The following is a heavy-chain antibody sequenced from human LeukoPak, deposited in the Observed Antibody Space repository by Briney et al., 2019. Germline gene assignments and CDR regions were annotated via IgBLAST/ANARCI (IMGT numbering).Heavy chain of an antibody. CDR3: ARVPHRQGDREDYYYGMDV. CDR2: IIPIFGTA. J-gene: IGHJ6*02. Sequence: SVKVSCKVSGYTLTELSMHWVRQAPGKGLEWMGGIIPIFGTANYAQKFQGRVTITADESTSTAYMELSSLRSEDTAVYYCARVPHRQGDREDYYYGMDVWGQGTTVTVSS. D-gene: IGHD3-16*01. CDR1: GYTLTELS. V-gene: IGHV1-69*13.